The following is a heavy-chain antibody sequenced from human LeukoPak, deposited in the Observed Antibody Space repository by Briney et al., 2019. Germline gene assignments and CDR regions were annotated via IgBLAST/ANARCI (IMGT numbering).Heavy chain of an antibody. CDR3: ARVSGNWRWFDP. CDR2: IYHSGST. Sequence: SGTLSLTCAVSGGSISSSNWWSWVRQPPGKGLEWIGEIYHSGSTNYNPSLKSRVTISVDKSNNQFSLKLSSVTAADTAVYYCARVSGNWRWFDPWGQGTLVTVSS. D-gene: IGHD3-3*01. J-gene: IGHJ5*02. V-gene: IGHV4-4*02. CDR1: GGSISSSNW.